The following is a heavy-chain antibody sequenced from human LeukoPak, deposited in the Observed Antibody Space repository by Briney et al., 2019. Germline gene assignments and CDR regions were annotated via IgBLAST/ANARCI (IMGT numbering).Heavy chain of an antibody. CDR3: ARDKKSGESSEIDY. D-gene: IGHD3-10*01. V-gene: IGHV3-74*03. Sequence: PGRSLRLSCAASGFTFSTYWGPWVRQAPGQGLVWVSRISRDGSTTKYADSVKCRFTVSRDNAKNTLNLQMNSLRAEDTAVYYCARDKKSGESSEIDYWGQGTLVTVSS. CDR1: GFTFSTYW. CDR2: ISRDGSTT. J-gene: IGHJ4*02.